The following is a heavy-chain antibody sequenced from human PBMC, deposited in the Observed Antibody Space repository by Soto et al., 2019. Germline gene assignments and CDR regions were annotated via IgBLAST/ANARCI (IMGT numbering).Heavy chain of an antibody. Sequence: KVSCKASGYTFTDYYMHWVRQAPGQGLEWMGWINPNSGGTNYAQKFQGRVTMTRDTSISTAYMELSRLRSDDTAVYYCARKLELRGSYYYYYDMDVWGKGTTATVPS. CDR3: ARKLELRGSYYYYYDMDV. CDR1: GYTFTDYY. J-gene: IGHJ6*04. D-gene: IGHD1-7*01. CDR2: INPNSGGT. V-gene: IGHV1-2*02.